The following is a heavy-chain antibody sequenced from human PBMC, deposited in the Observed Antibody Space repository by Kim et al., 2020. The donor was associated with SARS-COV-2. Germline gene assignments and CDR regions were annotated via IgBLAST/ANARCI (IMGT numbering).Heavy chain of an antibody. Sequence: GGSLRLSCAASGFTFSSYSMNWVRQAPGKGLEWVSSISSSSSYIYYADSVKGQFTISRDNAKNSLYLQMNSLRAEDTAVYYCASLPRLGYSYGYGQKNYWGQGTLVTVSS. V-gene: IGHV3-21*01. CDR1: GFTFSSYS. CDR2: ISSSSSYI. CDR3: ASLPRLGYSYGYGQKNY. D-gene: IGHD5-18*01. J-gene: IGHJ4*02.